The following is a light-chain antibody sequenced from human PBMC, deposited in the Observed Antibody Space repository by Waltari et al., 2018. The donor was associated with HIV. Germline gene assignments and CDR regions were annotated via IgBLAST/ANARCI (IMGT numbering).Light chain of an antibody. Sequence: QSALTQPASVSGSPGQSITISCTGTSSDVGGYNYVSWYQQHPGKAPKLMIYEVSNRPSGVSNRFSGSKSGNTASLTISGLQAEDEADYYCSSFTSNSTLVFGTATKVTVL. CDR1: SSDVGGYNY. V-gene: IGLV2-14*01. CDR2: EVS. J-gene: IGLJ1*01. CDR3: SSFTSNSTLV.